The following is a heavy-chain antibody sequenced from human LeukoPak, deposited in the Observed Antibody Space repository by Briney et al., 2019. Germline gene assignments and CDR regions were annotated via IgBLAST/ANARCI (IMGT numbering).Heavy chain of an antibody. Sequence: PSETLSLTCTVSGGSISSYYWSWIRQPPGKGLEWIGYIYYSGSTNYNPSLKSRVTISVDTSKNQFSLKLSSVTAADTAVHYCARGPLYSSEIWGQGTMVTVSS. V-gene: IGHV4-59*01. CDR2: IYYSGST. J-gene: IGHJ3*02. CDR1: GGSISSYY. D-gene: IGHD6-25*01. CDR3: ARGPLYSSEI.